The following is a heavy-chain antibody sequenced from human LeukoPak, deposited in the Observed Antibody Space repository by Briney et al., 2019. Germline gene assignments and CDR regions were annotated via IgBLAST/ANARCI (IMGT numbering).Heavy chain of an antibody. Sequence: GPLSLSFAASGFPFSSYAMHWVRPAPGKGLEWVAVISYDGSNKYYVDSVKGRFTISRDNSKNTLYLQMNSLRAEDTAVYYCARDGYFDYWGQGALVTVSS. V-gene: IGHV3-30-3*01. CDR2: ISYDGSNK. CDR1: GFPFSSYA. J-gene: IGHJ4*02. CDR3: ARDGYFDY.